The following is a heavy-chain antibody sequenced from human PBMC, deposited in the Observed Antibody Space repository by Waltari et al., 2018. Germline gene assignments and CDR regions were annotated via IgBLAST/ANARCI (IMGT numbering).Heavy chain of an antibody. CDR1: GGTFSSYA. J-gene: IGHJ4*02. V-gene: IGHV1-69*10. CDR3: ARDVGRRGAVAGTGY. CDR2: ISPILCIA. D-gene: IGHD6-19*01. Sequence: QVQLVQSGAEVKKPGSSVKVSCKAYGGTFSSYAISWVRPAPGHGLEWMGGISPILCIANYAQKFQGRVTITADKSTSTAYMELSSLRSEDTAVYYCARDVGRRGAVAGTGYWGQGTLVTVSS.